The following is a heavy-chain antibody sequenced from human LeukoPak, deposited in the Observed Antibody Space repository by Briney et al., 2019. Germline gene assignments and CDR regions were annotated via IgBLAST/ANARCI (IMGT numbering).Heavy chain of an antibody. J-gene: IGHJ4*02. V-gene: IGHV4-34*01. D-gene: IGHD5-18*01. Sequence: PSETLSLTCAVYGGSFSGYYWSWIRQPPGKGLEWIGEINHSGSTYYNPSLKSRVTLSVDTSKNQFSLKLSSVTAADTAVYYCASTTQGDTAMATFDYWGQGTLVTVSS. CDR2: INHSGST. CDR3: ASTTQGDTAMATFDY. CDR1: GGSFSGYY.